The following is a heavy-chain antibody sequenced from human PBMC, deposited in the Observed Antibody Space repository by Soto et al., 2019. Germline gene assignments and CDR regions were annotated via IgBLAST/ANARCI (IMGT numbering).Heavy chain of an antibody. V-gene: IGHV3-30*04. D-gene: IGHD1-26*01. Sequence: GGSLRLSCAASGFPFSSYNMHWVRQAPGKGLEWVAVISYDGSNQYHADSVKGRFTLSRDNSKNTLYLQMNSLRAEDTAVYYCARSPSGSYPEFDYWGQGTLVTVSS. J-gene: IGHJ4*02. CDR1: GFPFSSYN. CDR2: ISYDGSNQ. CDR3: ARSPSGSYPEFDY.